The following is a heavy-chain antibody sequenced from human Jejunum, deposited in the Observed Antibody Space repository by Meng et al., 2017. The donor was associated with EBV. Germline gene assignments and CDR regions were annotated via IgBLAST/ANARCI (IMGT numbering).Heavy chain of an antibody. CDR2: ITSSSAYI. D-gene: IGHD6-13*01. J-gene: IGHJ4*02. CDR1: GFTFSSYS. V-gene: IGHV3-21*02. CDR3: SFITTAGYYFDY. Sequence: EVQLVESGGXLVKPGGSXRLSCAASGFTFSSYSMNWVRQAPGKGLEWVSSITSSSAYIYYADSVKGRFTISRDNAKNSLYLQMNSLRAEDTAVYYCSFITTAGYYFDYWGQGTLVTVSS.